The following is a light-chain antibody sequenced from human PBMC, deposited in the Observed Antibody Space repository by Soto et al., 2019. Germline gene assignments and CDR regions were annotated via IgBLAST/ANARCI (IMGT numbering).Light chain of an antibody. CDR3: QQLNSYPIT. Sequence: AMTQSAAGVSVSPWGRASLSWRASQSVSSNLAWYQQKPGQAPRLLIYGASTRATGIPARFSGSGSGTDFTLTISSLQPEDFATYYCQQLNSYPITFGQGTRLEN. V-gene: IGKV3-15*01. CDR1: QSVSSN. J-gene: IGKJ5*01. CDR2: GAS.